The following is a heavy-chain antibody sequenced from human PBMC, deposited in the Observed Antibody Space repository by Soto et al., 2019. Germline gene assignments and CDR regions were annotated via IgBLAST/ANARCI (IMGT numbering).Heavy chain of an antibody. CDR1: GGSISSGGYY. D-gene: IGHD2-2*01. Sequence: SETLSLTCTVSGGSISSGGYYWSWIRQHPGKGLEWIGYIYYSGSTYYNPSLKSRVTISVDTSKNQFSLKLSSVTAADTAVYYCARGSSTSHSFDPWGQGTLVTVSS. J-gene: IGHJ5*02. CDR2: IYYSGST. CDR3: ARGSSTSHSFDP. V-gene: IGHV4-31*03.